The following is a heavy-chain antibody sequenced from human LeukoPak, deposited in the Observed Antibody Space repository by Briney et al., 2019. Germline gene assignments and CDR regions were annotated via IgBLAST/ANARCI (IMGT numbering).Heavy chain of an antibody. CDR3: ARDLTFEYSSGDTFDI. D-gene: IGHD6-19*01. CDR1: GGSISGYY. V-gene: IGHV4-4*07. CDR2: IYTSGTT. Sequence: PSETLSLTCTVSGGSISGYYWSWIRQPAGKGLEWIGRIYTSGTTNYNPSLKSRVTMSVDTSKNQFSLKLSSVTAADTAVYYCARDLTFEYSSGDTFDIWGQGTMVTVSS. J-gene: IGHJ3*02.